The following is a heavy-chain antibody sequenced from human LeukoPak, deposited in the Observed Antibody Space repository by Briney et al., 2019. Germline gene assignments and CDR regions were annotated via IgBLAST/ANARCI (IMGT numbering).Heavy chain of an antibody. J-gene: IGHJ5*02. CDR1: DGSISSYS. CDR2: IYHSGST. V-gene: IGHV4-59*12. D-gene: IGHD3-3*01. CDR3: ARGPDYDFWSPFDP. Sequence: SETLSLTCTVSDGSISSYSWSWIRRPPGKGLEWIGYIYHSGSTYYNPSLKSRVTMSVDTSKNQFSLKLSSVTAADTAVYYCARGPDYDFWSPFDPWGQGTLVTVSS.